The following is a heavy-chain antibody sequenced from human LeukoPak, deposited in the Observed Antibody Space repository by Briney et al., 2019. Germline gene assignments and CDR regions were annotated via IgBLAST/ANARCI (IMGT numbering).Heavy chain of an antibody. J-gene: IGHJ4*02. CDR1: GYTFTGYY. D-gene: IGHD6-19*01. CDR2: INPSGGST. V-gene: IGHV1-46*01. CDR3: ARDRDPHSSGWYYFDY. Sequence: ASVKVSCKASGYTFTGYYMHWVRQAPGQGLEWMGIINPSGGSTSYAQKFQGRVTMTRDMSTSTVYMELSSLRSEDTAVYYCARDRDPHSSGWYYFDYWGQGTLVTVSS.